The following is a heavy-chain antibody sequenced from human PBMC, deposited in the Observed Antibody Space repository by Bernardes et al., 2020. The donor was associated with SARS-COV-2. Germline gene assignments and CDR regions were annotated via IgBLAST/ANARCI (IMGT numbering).Heavy chain of an antibody. CDR2: IYYSGST. V-gene: IGHV4-59*01. CDR1: GGSISSYY. Sequence: TLSLTCTVPGGSISSYYWSWIRQPPGKGLEWIGYIYYSGSTNYNPSLKSRVTISVDTSKNQFSLKLSSVTAADTAVYYCARDRIAVAGARFGWYFDLWGRGTLVTVSS. J-gene: IGHJ2*01. CDR3: ARDRIAVAGARFGWYFDL. D-gene: IGHD6-19*01.